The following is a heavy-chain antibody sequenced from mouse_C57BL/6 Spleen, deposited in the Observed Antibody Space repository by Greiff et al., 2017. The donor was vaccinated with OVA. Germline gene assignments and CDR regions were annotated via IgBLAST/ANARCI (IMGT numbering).Heavy chain of an antibody. V-gene: IGHV1-76*01. J-gene: IGHJ4*01. CDR2: IYPGSGNT. CDR3: ARERTGAMDY. Sequence: QMQLKQSGAELVRPGASVKLSCKASGYTFTDYYINWVKQRPGQGLEWIARIYPGSGNTYYNEKFKGKATLTAEKSSSTAYMQLSSLTSEDSAVYFCARERTGAMDYWGQGTSVTVSS. D-gene: IGHD4-1*01. CDR1: GYTFTDYY.